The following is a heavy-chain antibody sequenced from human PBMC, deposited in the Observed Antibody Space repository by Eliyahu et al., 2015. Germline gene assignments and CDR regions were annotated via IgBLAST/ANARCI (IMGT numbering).Heavy chain of an antibody. CDR3: ANSSPTTH. CDR2: IDPCWNT. J-gene: IGHJ4*02. V-gene: IGHV4-38-2*01. CDR1: GYSISSGYY. Sequence: QVQLQESGPGLVKPSETLSLTCAVSGYSISSGYYWDWIRQPPGKGLEWIGSIDPCWNTHYHASFKSRVTISVDTSKNQFSLKLSSVTAADTAVYYCANSSPTTHWGQGTLVTVSS. D-gene: IGHD1-1*01.